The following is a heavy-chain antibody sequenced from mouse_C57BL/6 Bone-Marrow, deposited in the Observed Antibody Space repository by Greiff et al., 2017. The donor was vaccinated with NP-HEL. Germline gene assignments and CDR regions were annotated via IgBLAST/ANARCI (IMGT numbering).Heavy chain of an antibody. Sequence: QVQLQQPGAELVKPGASVKLSCKASVYTFTSYWMQWVKQRPGQGLEWIGEIDPSDSYTNYNQKFKGKATLTVDTSSSTAYMQLSSLTSEDSAVYYCARDRDYSNPFAYWGQGTLVTVSA. J-gene: IGHJ3*01. CDR3: ARDRDYSNPFAY. V-gene: IGHV1-50*01. D-gene: IGHD2-5*01. CDR1: VYTFTSYW. CDR2: IDPSDSYT.